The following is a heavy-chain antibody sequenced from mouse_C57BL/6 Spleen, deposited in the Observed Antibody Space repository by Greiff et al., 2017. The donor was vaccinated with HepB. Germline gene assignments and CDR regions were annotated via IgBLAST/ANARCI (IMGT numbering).Heavy chain of an antibody. CDR1: GYTFTSYW. CDR3: ARTDSDWYVDV. Sequence: VQLQQSGAELVMPGASVKLSCKASGYTFTSYWMHWVKPRPGQGLEWIGEIDPSDSYTNYNQKFKGKSTLTVDKSSSTAYMQLSSLTSEDSAVYYCARTDSDWYVDVWGTGTTVTVSS. V-gene: IGHV1-69*01. J-gene: IGHJ1*03. D-gene: IGHD2-12*01. CDR2: IDPSDSYT.